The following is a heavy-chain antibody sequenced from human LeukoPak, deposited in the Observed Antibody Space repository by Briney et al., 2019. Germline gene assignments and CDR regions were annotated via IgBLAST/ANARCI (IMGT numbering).Heavy chain of an antibody. D-gene: IGHD1-26*01. CDR1: GFTFDDYG. CDR2: IRFDGSNK. V-gene: IGHV3-30*02. J-gene: IGHJ4*02. Sequence: GGSLRLSCAASGFTFDDYGMSWVRQAPGKGLEWVAFIRFDGSNKYYRDSVKGRFTISRDNSKNTLYLQLDYLRTEDTAVYYCAKEPKEWELPDYWGQGTLVTVSS. CDR3: AKEPKEWELPDY.